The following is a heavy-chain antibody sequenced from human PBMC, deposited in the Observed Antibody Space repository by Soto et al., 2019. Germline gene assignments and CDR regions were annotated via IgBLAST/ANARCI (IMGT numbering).Heavy chain of an antibody. D-gene: IGHD3-3*01. J-gene: IGHJ4*02. CDR3: ASHYDMWSGYLSPVDY. CDR1: GYTFSDYY. Sequence: QVQLVESGGDLVKPAGSLRLSCAASGYTFSDYYMSWIRQAPGKGLEWISYIDTSGTKIYYADSVKGRFTITRDNAKNSLYLEMNSLRDEDTAVYYCASHYDMWSGYLSPVDYWGQGTLVTVSS. CDR2: IDTSGTKI. V-gene: IGHV3-11*01.